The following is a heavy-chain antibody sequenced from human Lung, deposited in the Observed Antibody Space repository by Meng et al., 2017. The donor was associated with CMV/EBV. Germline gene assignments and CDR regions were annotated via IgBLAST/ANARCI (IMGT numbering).Heavy chain of an antibody. D-gene: IGHD1-26*01. CDR2: IEDNGSGV. CDR1: GFTFSNFW. V-gene: IGHV3-7*01. CDR3: YMGHYSGA. Sequence: GEXXKISCAASGFTFSNFWMNWVRQAPGKGLEWVANIEDNGSGVYYVDSVKGRFTISRDNARNALYLQMDSLRVEDTAVYYCYMGHYSGAWGQGTLVTVSS. J-gene: IGHJ5*02.